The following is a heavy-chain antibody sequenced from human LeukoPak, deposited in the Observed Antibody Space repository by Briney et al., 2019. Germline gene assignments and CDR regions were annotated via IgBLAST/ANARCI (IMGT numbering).Heavy chain of an antibody. J-gene: IGHJ4*02. CDR1: GYTFTSYD. CDR3: ARAIIAAAGNDY. Sequence: GASVKVSCKASGYTFTSYDINWVRQATGQGLEWMGWMNPNSGNTGYAQKFQGRVTITADKSTSTAYMELSSLRSEDTAVYYCARAIIAAAGNDYWGQGTLVTVSS. CDR2: MNPNSGNT. D-gene: IGHD6-13*01. V-gene: IGHV1-8*01.